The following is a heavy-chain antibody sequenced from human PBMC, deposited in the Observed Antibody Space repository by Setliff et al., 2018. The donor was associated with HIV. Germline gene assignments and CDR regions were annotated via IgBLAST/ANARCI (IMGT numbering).Heavy chain of an antibody. CDR2: ITGSGGST. V-gene: IGHV3-23*01. CDR3: VKEVKGYFDY. Sequence: GGSLRLSCTVSGFTFSTYPMSWVRQAPGKGLEWVSAITGSGGSTYYAASAKGRFTISRDNSKTTVYLQMNSLRADDTAIYYCVKEVKGYFDYWGQGILVTVSS. CDR1: GFTFSTYP. J-gene: IGHJ4*02.